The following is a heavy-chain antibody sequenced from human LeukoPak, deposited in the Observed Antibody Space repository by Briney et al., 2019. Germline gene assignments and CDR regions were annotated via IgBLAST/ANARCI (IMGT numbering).Heavy chain of an antibody. D-gene: IGHD3-10*01. J-gene: IGHJ4*02. V-gene: IGHV1-18*01. CDR2: ISVYNGNT. CDR3: ARGGYYGAGTYSDY. Sequence: GASVRVSCKASGYTFTSYYITWVRQAPGQGLEWMGWISVYNGNTNYAQKIQGRVTMTTDTSTSTAYMELMSLKSDDTAVYYCARGGYYGAGTYSDYWGQGTLVTVSS. CDR1: GYTFTSYY.